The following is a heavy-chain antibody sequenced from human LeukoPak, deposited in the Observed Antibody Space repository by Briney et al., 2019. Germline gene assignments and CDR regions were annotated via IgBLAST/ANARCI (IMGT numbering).Heavy chain of an antibody. V-gene: IGHV1-8*03. CDR2: MNPNSGNT. J-gene: IGHJ4*02. D-gene: IGHD6-19*01. CDR1: GYTFTSYY. CDR3: ARFSSGWADY. Sequence: ASVTVSCKASGYTFTSYYIYWVRQATGQGLEWMGWMNPNSGNTGYAQEFQGRVTITRNTSISTAYMELSSLRSEDTAVYYCARFSSGWADYWGQGTLVTVSS.